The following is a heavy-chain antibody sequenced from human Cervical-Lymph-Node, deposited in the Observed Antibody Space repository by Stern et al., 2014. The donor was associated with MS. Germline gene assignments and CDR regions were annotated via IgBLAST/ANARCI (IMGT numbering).Heavy chain of an antibody. D-gene: IGHD3-10*01. CDR1: RNTFSHYA. CDR2: IIPEFGTT. J-gene: IGHJ5*02. Sequence: VQLVQSGAEVKKPGSSVKVSCKASRNTFSHYALSWVRQAPGQGLEWMGGIIPEFGTTSYTKNFQGRVTITPDTSTNVAYMELRNLTFEDTAVYFCARDQGDYVSVSEDSWFDPWGQGTLVTVSS. CDR3: ARDQGDYVSVSEDSWFDP. V-gene: IGHV1-69*06.